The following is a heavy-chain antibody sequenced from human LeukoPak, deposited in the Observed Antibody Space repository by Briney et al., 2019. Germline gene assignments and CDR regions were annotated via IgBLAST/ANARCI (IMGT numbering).Heavy chain of an antibody. CDR1: GDSISEYY. J-gene: IGHJ5*02. V-gene: IGHV4-59*01. Sequence: SETLSLTCSVSGDSISEYYWSWIRQPPGKGLEWLGYIYVSGNTNYNPSLKSRVTLSLDTSKNQFSLKMTSVTAADTAIYYCARDHGWSGFNWFDPWGQGTLVTVSS. D-gene: IGHD3-3*01. CDR3: ARDHGWSGFNWFDP. CDR2: IYVSGNT.